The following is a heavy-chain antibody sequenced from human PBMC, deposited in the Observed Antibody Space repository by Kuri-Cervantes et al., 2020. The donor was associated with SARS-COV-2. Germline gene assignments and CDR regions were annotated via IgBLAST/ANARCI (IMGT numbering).Heavy chain of an antibody. CDR1: GGSISSSSYY. Sequence: ESLKISCTVSGGSISSSSYYWGWIRQPPGKGLEWIGSIYYSGSTYYNPSLKSRVTISVDTSKNQFSLKLSSVTAADTAVYYCARARIAAAGYNWFDPWGQGTLVTVSS. J-gene: IGHJ5*02. CDR3: ARARIAAAGYNWFDP. V-gene: IGHV4-39*07. D-gene: IGHD6-13*01. CDR2: IYYSGST.